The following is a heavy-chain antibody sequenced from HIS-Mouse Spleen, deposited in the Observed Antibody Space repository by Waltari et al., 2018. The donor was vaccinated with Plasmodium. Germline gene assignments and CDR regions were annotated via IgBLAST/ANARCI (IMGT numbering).Heavy chain of an antibody. V-gene: IGHV3-13*01. J-gene: IGHJ3*02. CDR3: ARGRWNHAFDI. D-gene: IGHD1-1*01. CDR2: IGTAGDT. Sequence: EVQLVESGGGSVQPGGSLRLSCAASGFTFSSYDMHWVRQATGKGLEWVSAIGTAGDTYYPGSVKGRFTISRENAKNSLYLQMNSLRAGDTAVYYCARGRWNHAFDIWGQGTMVTVSS. CDR1: GFTFSSYD.